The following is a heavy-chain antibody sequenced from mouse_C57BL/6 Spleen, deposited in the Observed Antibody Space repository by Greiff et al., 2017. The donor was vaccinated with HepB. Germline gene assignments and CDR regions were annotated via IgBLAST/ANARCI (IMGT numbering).Heavy chain of an antibody. Sequence: QVQLQQPGAELVKPGASVKLSCKASGYTFTSYWMHWVKQRPGQGLEWIGMIHPKSGSTNYNEKFKSKATLTVDKSSSTAYMQLSSLTSEDSAVYYCARSGTTVVAENFDYWGQGTTLTVSS. CDR3: ARSGTTVVAENFDY. J-gene: IGHJ2*01. CDR2: IHPKSGST. CDR1: GYTFTSYW. D-gene: IGHD1-1*01. V-gene: IGHV1-64*01.